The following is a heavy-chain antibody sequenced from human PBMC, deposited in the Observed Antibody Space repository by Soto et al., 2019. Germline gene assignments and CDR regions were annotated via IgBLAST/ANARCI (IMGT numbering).Heavy chain of an antibody. CDR1: GFTFSSYG. J-gene: IGHJ4*02. Sequence: QVQLVESGGGVVQPGRSLRLSCAASGFTFSSYGMHWVRQAPGKGLEWVAVISYDGSNKYYADSVKGRFTISRDNSKNTLSLQMDSLRAEDAAVYYCARDEGYCSGGRCYSLGFDRWGQGTMVTVSS. CDR2: ISYDGSNK. D-gene: IGHD2-15*01. V-gene: IGHV3-30*03. CDR3: ARDEGYCSGGRCYSLGFDR.